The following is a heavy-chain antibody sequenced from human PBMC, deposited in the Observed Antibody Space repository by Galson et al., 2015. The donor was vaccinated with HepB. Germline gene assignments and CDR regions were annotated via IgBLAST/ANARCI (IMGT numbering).Heavy chain of an antibody. D-gene: IGHD3-22*01. J-gene: IGHJ4*02. CDR2: ISSSSSYI. Sequence: SCAASGFTFSSYSMNWVRQAPGKGLEWVSSISSSSSYIYYADSVKGRFTISRDNAKNSLYLQMNSLRAEDTAVYYCARDLSNYYDSSGFFDYWGQGTLVTVSS. CDR3: ARDLSNYYDSSGFFDY. V-gene: IGHV3-21*01. CDR1: GFTFSSYS.